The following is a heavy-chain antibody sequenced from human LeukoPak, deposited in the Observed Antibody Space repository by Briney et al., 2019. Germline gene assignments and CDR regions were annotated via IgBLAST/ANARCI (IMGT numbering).Heavy chain of an antibody. Sequence: GGSLRLSCAASEFTFSSYAMSWVRQAPGKGLEWVAAVSGGGGGAYYADSVKGRFTISRDNAKNSLYLQMNSLRAEDTAVYYCARDRVLRFLEWLGTDAFDIWGQGTMVTVSS. CDR3: ARDRVLRFLEWLGTDAFDI. CDR1: EFTFSSYA. J-gene: IGHJ3*02. CDR2: VSGGGGGA. V-gene: IGHV3-23*01. D-gene: IGHD3-3*01.